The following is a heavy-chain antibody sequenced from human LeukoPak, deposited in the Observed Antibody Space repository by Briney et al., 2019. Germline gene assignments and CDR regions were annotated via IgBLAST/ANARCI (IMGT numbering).Heavy chain of an antibody. CDR3: ARGTDSSGWYGAFDI. CDR1: GYRFSNYA. CDR2: MSAGNGEK. J-gene: IGHJ3*02. Sequence: GASVKVSCKASGYRFSNYAIHWVRQAPGQRLEWMGWMSAGNGEKKFSQKFQGRIIITSDTSAKTAYMELTSLRSEDTAVYYCARGTDSSGWYGAFDIWGQGTLVTVSP. V-gene: IGHV1-3*01. D-gene: IGHD6-19*01.